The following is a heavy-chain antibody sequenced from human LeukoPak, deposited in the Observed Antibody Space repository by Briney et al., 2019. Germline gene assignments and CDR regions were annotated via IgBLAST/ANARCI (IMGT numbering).Heavy chain of an antibody. CDR2: ITGSHSPT. J-gene: IGHJ5*02. Sequence: AGSLRLSCAASGFTFSSFAMTWVRQAPGKGLKWVSSITGSHSPTYNTDSVKGRFTISRDNSHNTLYLQMNSLRAEDTAVYYCTKDPNGDYVGAFDPWGQGTLVTVSS. CDR3: TKDPNGDYVGAFDP. D-gene: IGHD4-17*01. CDR1: GFTFSSFA. V-gene: IGHV3-23*01.